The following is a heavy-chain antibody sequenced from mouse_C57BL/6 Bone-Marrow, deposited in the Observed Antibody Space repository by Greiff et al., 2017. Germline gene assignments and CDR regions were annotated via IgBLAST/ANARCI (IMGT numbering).Heavy chain of an antibody. V-gene: IGHV14-4*01. CDR1: GFNIKDDY. CDR3: TRDYDYDGLFAY. CDR2: IDPENGAT. J-gene: IGHJ3*01. Sequence: VQLQQSGAELVRPGASVKLSCTASGFNIKDDYMHWVKQRPEQGLEWIGWIDPENGATEYASKFQGKATITADTSSNTAYLQLSSLTSEDTAVYYCTRDYDYDGLFAYWGQGTLVTVSA. D-gene: IGHD2-4*01.